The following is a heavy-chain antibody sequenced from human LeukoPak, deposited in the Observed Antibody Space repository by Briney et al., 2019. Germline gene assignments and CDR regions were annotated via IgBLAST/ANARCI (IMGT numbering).Heavy chain of an antibody. V-gene: IGHV3-30*18. CDR1: GFPFSSYG. J-gene: IGHJ4*02. CDR3: AKDRGLSFDN. Sequence: GGSLTLSCAASGFPFSSYGMHWVRQAPGKGLEWVAVISYDGNNKYFADSLKDRFTVSSDNSKNTLYLLMNSLRAEDTAVYYCAKDRGLSFDNWGQGTLVTVSS. CDR2: ISYDGNNK.